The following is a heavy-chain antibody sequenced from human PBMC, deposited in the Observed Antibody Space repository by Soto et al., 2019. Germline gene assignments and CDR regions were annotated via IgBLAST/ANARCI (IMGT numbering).Heavy chain of an antibody. J-gene: IGHJ4*02. Sequence: SETLSLTCIVSGGSLTTTSYYWGWIRQPPGKGLEWIGSIYYNGSTKYNPSLKSRVTTSVYTSNNQFSLTLNSVTAADTAVYHCARDYYGDYYFDSWGQGILVTVSS. CDR2: IYYNGST. D-gene: IGHD4-17*01. V-gene: IGHV4-39*07. CDR3: ARDYYGDYYFDS. CDR1: GGSLTTTSYY.